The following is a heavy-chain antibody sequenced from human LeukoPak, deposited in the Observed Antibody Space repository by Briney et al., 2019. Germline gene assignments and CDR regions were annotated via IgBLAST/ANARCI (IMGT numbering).Heavy chain of an antibody. V-gene: IGHV4-31*03. D-gene: IGHD5/OR15-5a*01. CDR3: ARDVFAEYYFDY. Sequence: QVQLQESGPGLVKPSQTLSLTCTVSGGSISSVSYYWSWIRHHPGKGLEWIGYIYYSGSTYYNPSLKSRVTISVDTSKNQFSLKLSSVTAADTAMYYCARDVFAEYYFDYWGQGTLVTVSS. CDR1: GGSISSVSYY. J-gene: IGHJ4*02. CDR2: IYYSGST.